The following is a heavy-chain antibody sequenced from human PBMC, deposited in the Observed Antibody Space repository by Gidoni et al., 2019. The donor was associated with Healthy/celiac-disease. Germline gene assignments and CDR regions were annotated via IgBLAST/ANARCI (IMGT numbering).Heavy chain of an antibody. J-gene: IGHJ5*02. Sequence: QLQLQESGPGLVKPSETLSLTCTVSGGSISSNSYYWGWIRQPPGKGLEWIGSISYSGSTYYNPSLKSRVTVSVDTSKNQFSLKLSSVTAADTAVYYCARRGSGLNWFDPWGQGTLVTVSS. CDR3: ARRGSGLNWFDP. CDR1: GGSISSNSYY. V-gene: IGHV4-39*01. D-gene: IGHD3-10*01. CDR2: ISYSGST.